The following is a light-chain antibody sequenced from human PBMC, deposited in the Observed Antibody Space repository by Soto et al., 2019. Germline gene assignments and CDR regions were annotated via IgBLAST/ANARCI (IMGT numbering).Light chain of an antibody. CDR3: QHYDQIPPLS. Sequence: DIQMTQSPSSLSASVGDRVTITCQASQDIKNYLNWYQQKPGKAPNLLIYDASNLKTGVPSRFSGSGSGTHFTFTTSRLQPEDIATYYWQHYDQIPPLSVGGGTKVEIK. CDR1: QDIKNY. V-gene: IGKV1-33*01. J-gene: IGKJ4*01. CDR2: DAS.